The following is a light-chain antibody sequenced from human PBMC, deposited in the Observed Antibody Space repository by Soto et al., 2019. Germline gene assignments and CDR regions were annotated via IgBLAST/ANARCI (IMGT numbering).Light chain of an antibody. CDR1: SSNIGAGYY. Sequence: QSVLTQPPSLSGAPGERVTISCTGSSSNIGAGYYVHWYQQLPGTAPKLLIYGNSNRPSGVPDRFSGSKTGTSASLAITGLQDEDEAYYYCQSYYSSLSGSVFGGGTKLTVL. CDR3: QSYYSSLSGSV. CDR2: GNS. J-gene: IGLJ2*01. V-gene: IGLV1-40*01.